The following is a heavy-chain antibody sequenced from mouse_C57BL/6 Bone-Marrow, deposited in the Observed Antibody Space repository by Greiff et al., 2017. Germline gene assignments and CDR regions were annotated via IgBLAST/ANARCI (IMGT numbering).Heavy chain of an antibody. CDR3: AISTPYASVSSYGRFAY. V-gene: IGHV1-64*01. D-gene: IGHD1-1*01. CDR1: GYTFTGYW. J-gene: IGHJ3*01. CDR2: IHPNSGST. Sequence: QVQLQQPGAELVKPGASVKLSCKASGYTFTGYWMHWVKQRPGQGLEWIGMIHPNSGSTNYNEKFKGKATLTVDKSSSAADMELSSLTSEDSAVYYCAISTPYASVSSYGRFAYWGQGTLVTVSA.